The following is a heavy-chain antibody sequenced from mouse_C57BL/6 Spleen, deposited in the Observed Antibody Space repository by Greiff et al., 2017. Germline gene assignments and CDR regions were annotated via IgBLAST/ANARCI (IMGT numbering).Heavy chain of an antibody. D-gene: IGHD2-2*01. CDR2: IYPGDGDT. CDR1: GYAFSSYW. J-gene: IGHJ3*01. V-gene: IGHV1-80*01. CDR3: ARSRYGYDEAWFAY. Sequence: QVQLQQSGAELVKPGASVKISCKASGYAFSSYWMNWVKQRPGKGLEWIGQIYPGDGDTNYNGKFKGKATLTADKSSSTAYMQLSSLTSEASAVYFCARSRYGYDEAWFAYWGQGTLVTVSA.